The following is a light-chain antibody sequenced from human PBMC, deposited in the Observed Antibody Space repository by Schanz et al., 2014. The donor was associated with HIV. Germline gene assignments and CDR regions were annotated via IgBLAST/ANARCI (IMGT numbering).Light chain of an antibody. J-gene: IGKJ1*01. CDR2: GPS. V-gene: IGKV3-20*01. Sequence: EIVLTQSPGTLSLSPGERATLSCRASQSISSNYLAWYQQKPGQAPRLLIYGPSSRATGIPDRFSGSGSGTDFTLTISRLEPEDFAVYYCQQYGSLPWTFGQGTKVEVK. CDR1: QSISSNY. CDR3: QQYGSLPWT.